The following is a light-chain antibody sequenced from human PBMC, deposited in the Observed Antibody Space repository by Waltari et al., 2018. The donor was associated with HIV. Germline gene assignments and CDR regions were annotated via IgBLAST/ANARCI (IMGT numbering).Light chain of an antibody. CDR3: AAWDDRLSGL. J-gene: IGLJ2*01. V-gene: IGLV1-47*01. Sequence: QSVLTQPPSESGTPGPRVTISCPGGSSNIGLSLVYWYQQFPGTAPKLLIYRDNQRPPGVPDRFSGSKSGTSASLVISGLRSEDEADYYCAAWDDRLSGLFGGGTKVTVL. CDR1: SSNIGLSL. CDR2: RDN.